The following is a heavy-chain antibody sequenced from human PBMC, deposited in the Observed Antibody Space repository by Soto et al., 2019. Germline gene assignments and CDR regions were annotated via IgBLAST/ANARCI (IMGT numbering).Heavy chain of an antibody. CDR2: ISYDGSNK. V-gene: IGHV3-30*18. D-gene: IGHD3-10*01. CDR1: GFTFSSYG. CDR3: AKEGPRFGELLDYYYYGMDV. J-gene: IGHJ6*02. Sequence: PGGSLRLSCAASGFTFSSYGMHWVRQAPGKGLEWVAVISYDGSNKYYADSVKGRFTISRDNSKNTLYLQMNSLRAEDTAVYYCAKEGPRFGELLDYYYYGMDVWGQGTTVTSP.